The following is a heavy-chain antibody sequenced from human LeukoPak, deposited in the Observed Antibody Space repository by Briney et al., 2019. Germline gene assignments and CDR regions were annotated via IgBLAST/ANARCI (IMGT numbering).Heavy chain of an antibody. V-gene: IGHV1-2*02. J-gene: IGHJ4*02. CDR2: INPNSGGT. CDR3: ASVVGATRYFDY. D-gene: IGHD1-26*01. Sequence: ASVKVSCKASGYTFTGYYMHWVRQAPGQGLEWMGWINPNSGGTNYAQKFQGRVTITADESTSTAYMELSSLRSEDTAVYYCASVVGATRYFDYWGQGTLVTVSS. CDR1: GYTFTGYY.